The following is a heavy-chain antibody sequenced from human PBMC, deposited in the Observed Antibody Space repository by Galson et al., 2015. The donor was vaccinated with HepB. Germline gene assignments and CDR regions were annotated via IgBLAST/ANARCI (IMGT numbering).Heavy chain of an antibody. CDR1: TFIFSTYS. CDR2: ISSSSTTI. D-gene: IGHD3-3*01. Sequence: SLRISCEASTFIFSTYSMNWVRQAPGKGLEWVSYISSSSTTIYYADSVKGRFTISRDNAKHSLYLQMNSQRAEDTAVYYGVFLRCYDFKPLDYWGQGTLVTVSS. J-gene: IGHJ4*02. CDR3: VFLRCYDFKPLDY. V-gene: IGHV3-48*04.